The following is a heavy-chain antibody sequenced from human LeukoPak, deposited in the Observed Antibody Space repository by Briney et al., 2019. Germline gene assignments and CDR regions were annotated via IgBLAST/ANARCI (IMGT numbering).Heavy chain of an antibody. V-gene: IGHV3-21*01. Sequence: GGSLRLSCAASGFTFSSYSMNWVRQAPGKGLEWVSSISSSSSYIYYADSVKGRFTISRDNAKNSLYLQMSSLRAEDTAVYYCARDLWMQVMNAFDIWGQGTMVTVSS. D-gene: IGHD5-12*01. CDR1: GFTFSSYS. CDR2: ISSSSSYI. CDR3: ARDLWMQVMNAFDI. J-gene: IGHJ3*02.